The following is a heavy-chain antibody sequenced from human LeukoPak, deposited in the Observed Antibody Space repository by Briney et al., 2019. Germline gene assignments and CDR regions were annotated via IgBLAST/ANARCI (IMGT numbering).Heavy chain of an antibody. CDR2: IRYDGDEK. V-gene: IGHV3-7*01. J-gene: IGHJ4*02. D-gene: IGHD7-27*01. CDR3: VRESFSRGDFN. Sequence: PGGSLRLSCAASGFIFSSYWMTWVRQAPRKGLERVATIRYDGDEKFYVDSVTGRFTISRDNAKNSLFLQMNSLAAEDTAVYYCVRESFSRGDFNWGQGTLVSVSS. CDR1: GFIFSSYW.